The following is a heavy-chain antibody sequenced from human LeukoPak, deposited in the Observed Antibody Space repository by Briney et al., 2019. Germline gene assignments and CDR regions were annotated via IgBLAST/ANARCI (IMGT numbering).Heavy chain of an antibody. CDR3: ARAEPYDSSGYYSGHFDY. V-gene: IGHV4-30-4*08. D-gene: IGHD3-22*01. J-gene: IGHJ4*02. CDR2: IYYSGST. Sequence: SETLSLTCTVSGGPISSGDYYWSWIRQPPGKGLEWIGYIYYSGSTYYNPSLKSRVTISVDTSKNQFSLKLSSVTAADTAVYYCARAEPYDSSGYYSGHFDYWGQGTLVTVSS. CDR1: GGPISSGDYY.